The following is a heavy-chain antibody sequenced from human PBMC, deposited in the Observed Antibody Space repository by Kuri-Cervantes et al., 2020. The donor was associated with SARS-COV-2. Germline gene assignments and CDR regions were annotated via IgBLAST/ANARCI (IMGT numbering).Heavy chain of an antibody. CDR3: ASLLIRSRETPYWYFDL. D-gene: IGHD5-24*01. J-gene: IGHJ2*01. V-gene: IGHV3-30-3*01. Sequence: GESLKISCAASGFTFSSYAMHWVRQAPGKGLEWVAVISYDGSNKYYADSVKGRFTISRDNSKNTLYLQMNSLRAEDTAVYYCASLLIRSRETPYWYFDLWGRGTLVTVSS. CDR1: GFTFSSYA. CDR2: ISYDGSNK.